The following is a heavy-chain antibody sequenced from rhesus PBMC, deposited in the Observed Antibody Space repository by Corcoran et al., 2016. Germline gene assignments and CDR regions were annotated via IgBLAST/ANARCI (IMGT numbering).Heavy chain of an antibody. Sequence: QVQLQESGPGLVKPSETLAVTCAVSVAHLSRSYWSWVRQAPGKGLEWIGYIYGSGSSTKYNPSLKSRVTLSVDTSKNQFSLKLSSVTAADTAVYYCANGPGDRPFDYWGQGVLVTVSS. V-gene: IGHV4-169*02. D-gene: IGHD5-42*01. CDR1: VAHLSRSY. CDR3: ANGPGDRPFDY. CDR2: IYGSGSST. J-gene: IGHJ4*01.